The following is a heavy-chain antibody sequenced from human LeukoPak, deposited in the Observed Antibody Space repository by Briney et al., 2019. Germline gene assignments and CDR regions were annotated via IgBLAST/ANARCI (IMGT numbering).Heavy chain of an antibody. CDR1: SDTISSSSYY. Sequence: PSETLSLTCTVSSDTISSSSYYWVWIRQPPGQELEWIGSLYCSGSTFYNSSLRSRLTISVDTSRNQFSLRLSFVPAADTAVYFCARGELRNFDWLPLDYWGQGTLVTVSS. J-gene: IGHJ4*02. CDR2: LYCSGST. V-gene: IGHV4-39*01. D-gene: IGHD3-9*01. CDR3: ARGELRNFDWLPLDY.